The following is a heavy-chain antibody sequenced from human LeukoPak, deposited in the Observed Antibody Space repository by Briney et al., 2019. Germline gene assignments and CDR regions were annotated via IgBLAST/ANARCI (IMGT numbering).Heavy chain of an antibody. CDR2: ISYDGSNK. J-gene: IGHJ4*02. Sequence: GGSLRLSCAASGFTFSSYAMHWVRQAPGKGLEWVAVISYDGSNKYYADSVKGRFTVSRDNSKNTLYLQMNSLRAEDTAVYYCAREVRAFDYWGQGTLVTVSS. D-gene: IGHD4-11*01. V-gene: IGHV3-30*04. CDR1: GFTFSSYA. CDR3: AREVRAFDY.